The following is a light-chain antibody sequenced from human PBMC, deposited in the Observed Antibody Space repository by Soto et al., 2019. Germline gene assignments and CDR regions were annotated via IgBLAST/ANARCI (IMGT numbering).Light chain of an antibody. V-gene: IGKV3-11*01. CDR3: QQRSAWPLT. J-gene: IGKJ4*01. CDR1: HNIRGS. CDR2: DAA. Sequence: EIVFTQSPTTLSLSPGERVTLSCSASHNIRGSFAWYHQKPGQAPRLLIYDAANRATGVPARFSGSGSGTDYTLTINSLDPEDFAVYYCQQRSAWPLTFGGGNQVEIK.